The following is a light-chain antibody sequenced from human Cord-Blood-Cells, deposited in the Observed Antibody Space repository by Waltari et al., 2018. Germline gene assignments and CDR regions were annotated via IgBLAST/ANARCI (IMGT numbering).Light chain of an antibody. CDR2: EVS. CDR3: SSYAGSNNLV. V-gene: IGLV2-8*01. J-gene: IGLJ2*01. Sequence: QSALTQPPSASGSPGQSVTISCTGTSSDAGGYNYVSWYQPHPGKAPKLMIYEVSNRPSGVPDRFSGSKSGNTASLTVSGLQAEDEADYYCSSYAGSNNLVFGGGTKLTVL. CDR1: SSDAGGYNY.